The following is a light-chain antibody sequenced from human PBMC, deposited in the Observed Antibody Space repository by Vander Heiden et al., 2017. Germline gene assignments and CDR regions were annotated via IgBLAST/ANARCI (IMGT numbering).Light chain of an antibody. V-gene: IGKV1-5*01. J-gene: IGKJ1*01. CDR2: DAS. Sequence: DIQMTQSPSTLSTSVEDRVTISCRASQTIHKWLAWYQQKPGKAPELLIYDASTLQSGVHSRFSGAGSGTEFTLTISSLQPDDFATYYCKQYYTFPWTFGRGTKVDI. CDR3: KQYYTFPWT. CDR1: QTIHKW.